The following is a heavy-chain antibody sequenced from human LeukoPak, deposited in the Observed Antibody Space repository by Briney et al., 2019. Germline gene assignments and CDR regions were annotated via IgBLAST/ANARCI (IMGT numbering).Heavy chain of an antibody. Sequence: PSETLSLTCTVSGGSISSYYWSWIRQPPGKGLEWIGYIYYSGSTNYNPSLKSRVTISVDTSKNQFSLKLSSVTAADTAVYYCARGSQLWYSSFDYWGQGTLVTVSS. J-gene: IGHJ4*02. V-gene: IGHV4-59*01. CDR2: IYYSGST. D-gene: IGHD5-18*01. CDR3: ARGSQLWYSSFDY. CDR1: GGSISSYY.